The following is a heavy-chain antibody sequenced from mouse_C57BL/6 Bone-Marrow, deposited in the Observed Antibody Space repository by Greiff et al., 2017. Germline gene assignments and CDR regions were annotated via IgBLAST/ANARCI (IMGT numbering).Heavy chain of an antibody. V-gene: IGHV1-15*01. CDR3: TRLLNGYSYYFDY. CDR2: IDPETGGT. Sequence: QVQLQQSGAELVRPGASVTLSCKASGHTFTDYEMHWVKQTPVHGLEWIGAIDPETGGTAYNQKFKGKAILTADKSSSTAYMELRSLTSEDSAVYYCTRLLNGYSYYFDYWGQGTTLTVSS. J-gene: IGHJ2*01. D-gene: IGHD2-3*01. CDR1: GHTFTDYE.